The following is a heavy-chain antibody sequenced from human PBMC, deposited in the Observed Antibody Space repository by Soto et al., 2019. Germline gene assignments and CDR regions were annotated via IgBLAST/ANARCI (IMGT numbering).Heavy chain of an antibody. CDR1: GFTVRSNY. J-gene: IGHJ4*02. D-gene: IGHD6-13*01. CDR3: ARVDGGSSSWLLDY. Sequence: GGCLRLSCAASGFTVRSNYMSWVRQAPGKGLEWVSVIYSGGSTYYADSVKGRFAISRDNSKNTLYLQMNSLRAEDTAVYYCARVDGGSSSWLLDYWGQGTLVTVPQ. V-gene: IGHV3-53*01. CDR2: IYSGGST.